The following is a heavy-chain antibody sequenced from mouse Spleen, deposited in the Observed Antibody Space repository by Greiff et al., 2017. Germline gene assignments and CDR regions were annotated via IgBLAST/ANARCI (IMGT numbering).Heavy chain of an antibody. V-gene: IGHV1-5*01. CDR3: TRWGYDGSYRYFDV. D-gene: IGHD2-1*01. CDR1: GYTFTSYW. CDR2: IYPGNSDT. Sequence: EVQLQQSGTVLARPGASVKMSCKTSGYTFTSYWMHWVKQRPGQGLEWIGAIYPGNSDTSYNQKFKGKAKLTAVTSASTAYMGLSSLTNEDSAVYYCTRWGYDGSYRYFDVWGAGTTVTVSS. J-gene: IGHJ1*01.